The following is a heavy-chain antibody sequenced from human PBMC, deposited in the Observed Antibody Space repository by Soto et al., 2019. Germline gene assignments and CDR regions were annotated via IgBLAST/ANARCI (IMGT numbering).Heavy chain of an antibody. CDR1: GFTFSSYG. D-gene: IGHD2-15*01. J-gene: IGHJ5*02. V-gene: IGHV3-33*01. CDR3: ARSSSGLLGGGWFDP. CDR2: IWYDGSNK. Sequence: GGSLRLSCAASGFTFSSYGMHWVRQAPGKGLEWVAVIWYDGSNKYYADSVKGRFTISRDNSKNTLYLQMNSLRAEDTAVYYCARSSSGLLGGGWFDPWGQGTLVTVSS.